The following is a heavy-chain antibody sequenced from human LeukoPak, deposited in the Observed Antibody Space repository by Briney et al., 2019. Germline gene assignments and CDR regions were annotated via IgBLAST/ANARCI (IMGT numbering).Heavy chain of an antibody. Sequence: ASVKVSCKASGGTFSSYAISWVRQTPGQGLEWMGIISPSGSSTSHAQKFQGRVTMTRDTSTATVSMELSSLRSDDTAVYYCARGDSSSPRNAFDIWGQGTMVTVSS. CDR2: ISPSGSST. D-gene: IGHD6-13*01. J-gene: IGHJ3*02. CDR3: ARGDSSSPRNAFDI. V-gene: IGHV1-46*01. CDR1: GGTFSSYA.